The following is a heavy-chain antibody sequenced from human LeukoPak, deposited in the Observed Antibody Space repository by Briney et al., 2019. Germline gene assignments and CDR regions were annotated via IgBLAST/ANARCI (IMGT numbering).Heavy chain of an antibody. D-gene: IGHD1-14*01. Sequence: GGSLRLSCAASGFTFDAYWMSWVRQAPGKGLEWVANIKQDGNEKYYADSVKGRFTIYRDNAKNSLYLQMNSLRADDTAVYYCARDPLTQNDYWGQGTLVAVSS. CDR1: GFTFDAYW. J-gene: IGHJ4*02. V-gene: IGHV3-7*01. CDR3: ARDPLTQNDY. CDR2: IKQDGNEK.